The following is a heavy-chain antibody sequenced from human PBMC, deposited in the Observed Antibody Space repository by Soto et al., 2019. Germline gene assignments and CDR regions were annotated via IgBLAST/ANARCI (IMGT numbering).Heavy chain of an antibody. CDR2: INNNSGRK. V-gene: IGHV3-23*01. J-gene: IGHJ4*02. D-gene: IGHD3-22*01. Sequence: GGSLRLSCAASGFSFSSYTMNWVRQAPGKGLEWVSSINNNSGRKYYADSVKGRFTISRDNSKNTLFLQMNNLKAEDTAVYFCAKDGDYEYFDYWGQGTQVTVSS. CDR1: GFSFSSYT. CDR3: AKDGDYEYFDY.